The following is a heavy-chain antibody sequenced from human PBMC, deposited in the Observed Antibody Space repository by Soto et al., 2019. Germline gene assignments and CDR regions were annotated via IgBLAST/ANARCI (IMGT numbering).Heavy chain of an antibody. J-gene: IGHJ6*02. CDR2: ISDSGGIT. V-gene: IGHV3-23*01. D-gene: IGHD5-12*01. Sequence: GGSLRLSCAASGFTFSNYVMSWVRQAPGKGLEWVSVISDSGGITYYADSVKGRFTISRDNSKNTLYLQMNSLRAEDAAVYYSAKRRGVTTTYYHYGMDVWGQGTTVTVSS. CDR1: GFTFSNYV. CDR3: AKRRGVTTTYYHYGMDV.